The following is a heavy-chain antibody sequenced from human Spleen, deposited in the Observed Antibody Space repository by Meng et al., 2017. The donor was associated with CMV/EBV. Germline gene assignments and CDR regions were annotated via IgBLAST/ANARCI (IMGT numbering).Heavy chain of an antibody. J-gene: IGHJ4*02. CDR1: GFTFSSYW. CDR3: ARPPGSSSSGY. Sequence: SCTASGFTFSSYWMSWVRQAPGRGLEWVANIKQDGSQKYYVDSVKGRFTISRDNAKNSVYLQMNSLTDEDTAVYYCARPPGSSSSGYWGQGTLVTVSS. V-gene: IGHV3-7*01. CDR2: IKQDGSQK. D-gene: IGHD6-6*01.